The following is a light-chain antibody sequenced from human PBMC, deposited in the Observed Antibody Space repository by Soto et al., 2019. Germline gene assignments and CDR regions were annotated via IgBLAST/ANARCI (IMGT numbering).Light chain of an antibody. CDR2: GAS. CDR3: QQYNNCPYT. J-gene: IGKJ2*01. Sequence: EIVMTQSPATLSVSPGERATLSCRASQSVSSNLACYQHKPGQAPRLLIYGASTRAPGIPARFSGSGSGRELTLTISSLQSEDFAVYYCQQYNNCPYTFGHGTKLEIK. CDR1: QSVSSN. V-gene: IGKV3-15*01.